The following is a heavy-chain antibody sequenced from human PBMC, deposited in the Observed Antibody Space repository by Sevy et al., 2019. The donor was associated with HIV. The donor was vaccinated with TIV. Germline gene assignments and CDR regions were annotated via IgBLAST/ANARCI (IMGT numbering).Heavy chain of an antibody. CDR1: GGSIVSSSHY. CDR3: AREAGGYDYDYGMDV. CDR2: IYYSGDT. J-gene: IGHJ6*02. Sequence: SETLSLTCSVSGGSIVSSSHYWGWIRQPPGKGLEWLGRIYYSGDTYYNPSLNGPLTISIDTSKNQFSLNLRSVTAADTAIYYCAREAGGYDYDYGMDVWGQGTTVTVSS. V-gene: IGHV4-39*02. D-gene: IGHD5-12*01.